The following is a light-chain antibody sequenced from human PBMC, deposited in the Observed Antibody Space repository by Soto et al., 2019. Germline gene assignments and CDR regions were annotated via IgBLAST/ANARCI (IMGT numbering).Light chain of an antibody. Sequence: QSVLTQPASVSGSPGQSITISCTGTSSDVGGYNYVSWYQQHPGKAPKLMIYDASNRPSGVSNRFSGSKSGNTASLTISGLQAEDEADYYCSSYTSSSTLVFGTG. CDR1: SSDVGGYNY. CDR3: SSYTSSSTLV. J-gene: IGLJ1*01. CDR2: DAS. V-gene: IGLV2-14*01.